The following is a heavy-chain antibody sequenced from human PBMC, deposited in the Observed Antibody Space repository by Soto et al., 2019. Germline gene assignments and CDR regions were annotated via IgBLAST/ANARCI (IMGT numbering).Heavy chain of an antibody. V-gene: IGHV3-11*01. CDR3: AREHTPDYDFWSGYFPNDAFDI. Sequence: GGSLRLSCAASGFTFSDYYMSWIRQAPGKGLEWVSYISSSGSTIYYADSVKGRFTISRDNAKNSLYLQMNSLRAEDTAVYYCAREHTPDYDFWSGYFPNDAFDIWGQGTMVTVSS. CDR2: ISSSGSTI. J-gene: IGHJ3*02. D-gene: IGHD3-3*01. CDR1: GFTFSDYY.